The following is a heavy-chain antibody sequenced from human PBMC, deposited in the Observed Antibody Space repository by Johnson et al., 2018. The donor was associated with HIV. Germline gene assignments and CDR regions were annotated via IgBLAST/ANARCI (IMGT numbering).Heavy chain of an antibody. CDR1: GFTFSSYA. CDR3: ARDEGPYGDHDAFDI. Sequence: QVQLVESGGGLVQPGGSLRLSCAASGFTFSSYAMHWVRQAPGKGLEWVAVISYDGSNKYYADSVMGRFTISRDNAKNSLYLQMNSLRAEDTALYYCARDEGPYGDHDAFDIWGQGTLVTVSS. CDR2: ISYDGSNK. D-gene: IGHD4-17*01. J-gene: IGHJ3*02. V-gene: IGHV3-30*04.